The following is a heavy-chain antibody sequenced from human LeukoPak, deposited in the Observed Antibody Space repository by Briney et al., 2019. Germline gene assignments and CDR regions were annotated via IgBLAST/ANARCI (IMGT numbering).Heavy chain of an antibody. D-gene: IGHD3-22*01. Sequence: GRSLRLSCAASGFTFSSHGMHWVRQAPGKGLEWVAVISYDGSNKYYADSVKGRFTISRDNSKNTLYLQMNSLRAEDTAVYYCAKDLTYYYDSSGYYVWGQGTLVTVSS. CDR1: GFTFSSHG. CDR3: AKDLTYYYDSSGYYV. J-gene: IGHJ4*02. V-gene: IGHV3-30*18. CDR2: ISYDGSNK.